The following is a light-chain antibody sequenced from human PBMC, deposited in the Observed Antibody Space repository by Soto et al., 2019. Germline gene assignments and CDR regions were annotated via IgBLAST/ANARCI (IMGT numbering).Light chain of an antibody. J-gene: IGLJ1*01. CDR2: DVS. CDR1: SSDVGGYNY. V-gene: IGLV2-14*01. CDR3: SSYTSSSTYV. Sequence: ALTQPASVSGSPGQSIAISCTGTSSDVGGYNYVSWYQQHPGKAPKLMVYDVSNRPSGVSNRFSGSKSGNTASLTISGLQAEDEADYYCSSYTSSSTYVFGTGTKVTVL.